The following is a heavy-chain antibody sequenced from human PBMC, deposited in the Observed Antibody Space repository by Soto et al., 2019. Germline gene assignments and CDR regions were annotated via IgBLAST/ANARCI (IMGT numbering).Heavy chain of an antibody. CDR3: ARPERPSGYDSRRPQGFDY. D-gene: IGHD5-12*01. J-gene: IGHJ4*02. CDR2: ISAYNGNT. Sequence: QVQLVQSGAEVKKPGASVKVSCKASGYTFTSYGISWVRQAPGPGLEWMGWISAYNGNTNYAQKLQGRVTMTTDTSTSTAYMELRSRRSDDTAVYYCARPERPSGYDSRRPQGFDYWGQGTLVTVSS. CDR1: GYTFTSYG. V-gene: IGHV1-18*01.